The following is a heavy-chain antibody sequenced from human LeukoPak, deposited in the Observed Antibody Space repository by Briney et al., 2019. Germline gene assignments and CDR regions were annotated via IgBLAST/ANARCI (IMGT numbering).Heavy chain of an antibody. CDR3: ARALSSGYYSLNY. CDR2: INHSGST. CDR1: GGSFSGYY. J-gene: IGHJ4*02. V-gene: IGHV4-34*01. Sequence: KPSDTLSLTCAVYGGSFSGYYWSWIRQPPGKGLEWIGEINHSGSTNYNPSLKSRVTISVDTSKNQFSLKLSSVTAADTAVYYCARALSSGYYSLNYWGQGTLVTVSS. D-gene: IGHD3-22*01.